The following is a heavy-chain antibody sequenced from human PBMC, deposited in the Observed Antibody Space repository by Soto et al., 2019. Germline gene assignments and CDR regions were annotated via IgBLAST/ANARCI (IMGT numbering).Heavy chain of an antibody. CDR2: IGTAGDT. J-gene: IGHJ3*02. CDR1: GFTFSSYD. D-gene: IGHD4-17*01. CDR3: ARAAVYGSFDI. Sequence: EVQLVESGGGLVQPGGSLRLSCAASGFTFSSYDMHWVRQATGKGLEWVSAIGTAGDTYYPGSVKGRFTISRENAKNSLYLQMNSLRAGDTAVYYCARAAVYGSFDIWGRGTMVTVSS. V-gene: IGHV3-13*01.